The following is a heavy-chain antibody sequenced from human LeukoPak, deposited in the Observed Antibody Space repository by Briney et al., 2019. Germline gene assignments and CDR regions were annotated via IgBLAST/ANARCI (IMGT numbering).Heavy chain of an antibody. CDR1: GFTFSTYA. J-gene: IGHJ6*02. CDR3: ARDQWLAYYYHGMDV. D-gene: IGHD6-19*01. V-gene: IGHV3-48*03. CDR2: ITNNGSTI. Sequence: PGGSLRLSCAASGFTFSTYAMNWVRQAPGKGLEWVSYITNNGSTIYYADSVKGRSTISRDKAENSLYLQMNSLRAEDTAIYYCARDQWLAYYYHGMDVWGQGTTVTVSS.